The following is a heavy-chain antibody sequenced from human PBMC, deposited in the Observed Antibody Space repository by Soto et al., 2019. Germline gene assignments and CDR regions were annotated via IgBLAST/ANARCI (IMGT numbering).Heavy chain of an antibody. CDR1: GFTFSDYY. V-gene: IGHV3-11*05. CDR2: ISSSSSYT. D-gene: IGHD6-6*01. J-gene: IGHJ4*02. Sequence: GGSLRLSCAASGFTFSDYYMSWTRQAPGKGLEWVSYISSSSSYTNYADSVKGRFTISRDNAKNTLYLQMNSLRAEDTAVYYCAKDGVTSSSGRPSYFDYWGQGTLVTVSS. CDR3: AKDGVTSSSGRPSYFDY.